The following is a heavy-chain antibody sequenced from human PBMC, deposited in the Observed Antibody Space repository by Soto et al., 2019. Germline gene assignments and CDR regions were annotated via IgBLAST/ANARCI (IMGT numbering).Heavy chain of an antibody. Sequence: SVKVSCKASGFTFTSSAVQWVRRARGQRLEWIGWIVVGSGNTNYAQKFQERVTITRDMSTSTAYMELSSLRSEDTAVYYCAGGTGDYYYYGMDVWGQGTTVTVSS. D-gene: IGHD7-27*01. CDR3: AGGTGDYYYYGMDV. CDR2: IVVGSGNT. V-gene: IGHV1-58*01. J-gene: IGHJ6*02. CDR1: GFTFTSSA.